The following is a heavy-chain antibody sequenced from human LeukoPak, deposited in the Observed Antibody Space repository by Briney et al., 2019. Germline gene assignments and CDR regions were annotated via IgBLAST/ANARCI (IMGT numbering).Heavy chain of an antibody. CDR2: ISSTSSCI. V-gene: IGHV3-21*01. Sequence: GGSLRLSCAASGFTFSSYSMNWVRQAPGKGLEWASSISSTSSCIYYADSVKGRFTISRDNAKDSLFLQLNSLRAEDAAMYYCARVEAVAGNWGGLDPWGQGTLVTVSS. CDR3: ARVEAVAGNWGGLDP. D-gene: IGHD6-19*01. CDR1: GFTFSSYS. J-gene: IGHJ5*02.